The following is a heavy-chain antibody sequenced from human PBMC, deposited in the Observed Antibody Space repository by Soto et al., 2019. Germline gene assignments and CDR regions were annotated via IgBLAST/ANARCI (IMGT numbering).Heavy chain of an antibody. CDR3: ARDRGSGRYYLRPFYFDS. V-gene: IGHV1-18*01. D-gene: IGHD1-26*01. J-gene: IGHJ4*02. CDR1: GYTLADDG. Sequence: ASVEVAFKASGYTLADDGGSWGLEAPGQWPELMGGITPETGKTEFPQKFQGRVTMATDRFRSTAYMELKSLTFDDTAVYYCARDRGSGRYYLRPFYFDSWGPGPLLNVS. CDR2: ITPETGKT.